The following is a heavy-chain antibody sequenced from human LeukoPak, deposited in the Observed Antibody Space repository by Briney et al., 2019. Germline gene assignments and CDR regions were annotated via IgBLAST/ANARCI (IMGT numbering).Heavy chain of an antibody. J-gene: IGHJ4*02. CDR2: TRYDGTTE. Sequence: PGGSLRLSCEVSGFTFSKYGMHWVRQAAGKGLEWVSTTRYDGTTEYYADSVRGRLTISRHKSGHTLFLQMNSLGADDTAVYYCATQAEGSDSWWYYFDYWGQGTLVTVSS. CDR3: ATQAEGSDSWWYYFDY. CDR1: GFTFSKYG. V-gene: IGHV3-30*02. D-gene: IGHD2-8*02.